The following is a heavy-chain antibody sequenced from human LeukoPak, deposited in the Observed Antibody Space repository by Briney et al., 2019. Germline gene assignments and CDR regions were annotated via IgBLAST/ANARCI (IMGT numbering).Heavy chain of an antibody. CDR3: ARQMWDDFWSGHTGGMDV. V-gene: IGHV4-34*01. J-gene: IGHJ6*02. CDR1: GGSFSGYY. CDR2: INHSGST. Sequence: SETLSLTCAVYGGSFSGYYWSWIRQPPGKGLEWIGEINHSGSTNYNPSLKSRVTISVDASKNQFSLKLSSVTAADTAVYYCARQMWDDFWSGHTGGMDVWGQGPRSPSP. D-gene: IGHD3-3*01.